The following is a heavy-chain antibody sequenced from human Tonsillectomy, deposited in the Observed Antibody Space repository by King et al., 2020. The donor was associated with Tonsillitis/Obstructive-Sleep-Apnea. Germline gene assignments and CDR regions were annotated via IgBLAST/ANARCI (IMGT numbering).Heavy chain of an antibody. J-gene: IGHJ4*02. Sequence: VQLVESGRGLVKPGGSLRLPCAASGFPFSSYSMNWVRQAAGTGLEWVSSISSSSRYIVYAVALQGRFAISRDNAKNSLYLQMNSTIAEDTAGYYCAREFNWNDGPPLYYLDYWGQGTLVTVSS. V-gene: IGHV3-21*01. CDR1: GFPFSSYS. CDR3: AREFNWNDGPPLYYLDY. D-gene: IGHD1-20*01. CDR2: ISSSSRYI.